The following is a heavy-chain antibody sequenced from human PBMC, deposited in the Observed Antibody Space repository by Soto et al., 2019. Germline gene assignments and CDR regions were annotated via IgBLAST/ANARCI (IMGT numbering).Heavy chain of an antibody. CDR2: ISSTSSFI. CDR3: ARGDSVTTVTTIDY. V-gene: IGHV3-21*02. J-gene: IGHJ4*02. CDR1: GFTVSSHS. Sequence: EVQLVESGGGLVKPGGSLRLSCAASGFTVSSHSMNWVRQAPGKGLEWVSSISSTSSFIYYTDSVKGRFTISRDNAKNSLYLQVNSLRAEDTAVYYCARGDSVTTVTTIDYWGQGSLVTVSS. D-gene: IGHD4-17*01.